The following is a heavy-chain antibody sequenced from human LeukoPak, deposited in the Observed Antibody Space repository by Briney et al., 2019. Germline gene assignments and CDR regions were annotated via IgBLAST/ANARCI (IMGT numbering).Heavy chain of an antibody. CDR1: GGSISSSSYY. D-gene: IGHD1-26*01. CDR2: ISNSGST. CDR3: ARGGASSIPLDY. Sequence: SETLSLTCTVSGGSISSSSYYWSWIRQPPGKGPEWIGHISNSGSTYYSPSLSSRVTISLDTSKNQFSLKLRSVTAADTAVYYCARGGASSIPLDYWGRGTLVTVSS. J-gene: IGHJ4*02. V-gene: IGHV4-61*01.